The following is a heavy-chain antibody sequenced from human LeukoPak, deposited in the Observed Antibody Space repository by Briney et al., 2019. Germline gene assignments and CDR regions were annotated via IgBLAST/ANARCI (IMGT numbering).Heavy chain of an antibody. Sequence: PGGSLRLSCAASGFTFSSYAMHWVRQAPGKGLEWVAVISYDGSNKYYADSVKGRFTISRDNSKNTLYLQMNSLRAEDTAVYYCARDPSLGYCSSTSCPLFPDYWGQGTLVTVSS. CDR1: GFTFSSYA. D-gene: IGHD2-2*01. CDR3: ARDPSLGYCSSTSCPLFPDY. CDR2: ISYDGSNK. V-gene: IGHV3-30-3*01. J-gene: IGHJ4*02.